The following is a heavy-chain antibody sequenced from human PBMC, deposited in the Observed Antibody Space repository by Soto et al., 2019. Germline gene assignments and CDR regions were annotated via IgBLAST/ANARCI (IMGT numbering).Heavy chain of an antibody. CDR3: AKDRDLLRYFDWLGLFDP. CDR1: GFTFISYG. V-gene: IGHV3-30*18. D-gene: IGHD3-9*01. Sequence: GGSLRLSCAASGFTFISYGMHWVLQAPCKGLEWVAVISYDGSNKYYADSVKGRFTISRDNSKNTLYLQMNSLRAEDTAVYYCAKDRDLLRYFDWLGLFDPSGQRTLVPVSS. CDR2: ISYDGSNK. J-gene: IGHJ5*02.